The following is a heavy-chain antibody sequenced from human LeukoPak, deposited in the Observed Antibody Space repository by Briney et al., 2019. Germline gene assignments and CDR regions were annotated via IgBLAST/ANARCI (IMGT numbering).Heavy chain of an antibody. CDR3: AREAPYYYDSSGYYYLGDDAFDI. CDR2: SSSGSTI. J-gene: IGHJ3*02. D-gene: IGHD3-22*01. CDR1: GFTFSSYE. V-gene: IGHV3-48*03. Sequence: GGSLRLSCAASGFTFSSYEMNWVRQAPGKGLEWVFSSSGSTIYYADSVKGRFTISRDNAKNSLYLQMNSLRAEDTAVYYCAREAPYYYDSSGYYYLGDDAFDIWGQGTMVTVSS.